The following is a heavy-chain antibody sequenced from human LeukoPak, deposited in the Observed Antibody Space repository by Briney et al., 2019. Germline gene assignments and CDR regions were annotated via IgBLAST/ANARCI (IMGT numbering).Heavy chain of an antibody. V-gene: IGHV4-4*07. CDR1: GGSISSYY. D-gene: IGHD3-10*01. J-gene: IGHJ3*02. CDR3: ASEPPGYYYGSGTNGDAFDI. Sequence: SETLSLTCTVSGGSISSYYWSWIRQPAGKGLEWIGRIYTSGSTNYNPSLKSRVTMSVDTSKNQFSLKLSSVTAADTAVYYCASEPPGYYYGSGTNGDAFDIRGQGTMVTVSS. CDR2: IYTSGST.